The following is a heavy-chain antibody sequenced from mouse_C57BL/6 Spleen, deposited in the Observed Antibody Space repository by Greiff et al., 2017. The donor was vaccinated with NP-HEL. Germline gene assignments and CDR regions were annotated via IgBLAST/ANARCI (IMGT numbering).Heavy chain of an antibody. CDR3: ARGAGYYDLAMDY. D-gene: IGHD2-3*01. Sequence: EVKVIESGGGLVQPGGSLKLSCAASGIAFSSYWMSWVRRAPGKGLEWIGEINPDSSTINYAPSLKDKFIISRDNAKNTLYLQMSKVRSEDTALYYCARGAGYYDLAMDYWGQGTSVTVSS. CDR1: GIAFSSYW. V-gene: IGHV4-1*01. CDR2: INPDSSTI. J-gene: IGHJ4*01.